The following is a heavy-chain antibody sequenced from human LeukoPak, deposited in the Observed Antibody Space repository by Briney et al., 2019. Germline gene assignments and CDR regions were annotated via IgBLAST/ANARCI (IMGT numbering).Heavy chain of an antibody. CDR1: GFTVSSNY. Sequence: GGSLRLSCAASGFTVSSNYMSWVRQAPGKGLEWVSVIYSGGSTYYADSVKGRFTISRDNSKNTLYLQTNSLRAEDTAVYYCARAYYDSSGYYLDAFDVWGQGTMVTVSS. D-gene: IGHD3-22*01. V-gene: IGHV3-53*01. J-gene: IGHJ3*01. CDR2: IYSGGST. CDR3: ARAYYDSSGYYLDAFDV.